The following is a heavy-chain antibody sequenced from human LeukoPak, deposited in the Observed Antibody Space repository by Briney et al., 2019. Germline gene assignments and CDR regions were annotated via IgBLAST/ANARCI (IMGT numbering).Heavy chain of an antibody. CDR1: GFTFSSYA. Sequence: PGRSLRLSCAASGFTFSSYAMSWVRQAPGKGLEWVSTISGSGTNTYYADSVKGRFTISRDNSKNTLFLQLNSLRAADTAEYYCAKVGGYSYAPIHYWGQGTLVTVSS. D-gene: IGHD5-18*01. CDR3: AKVGGYSYAPIHY. CDR2: ISGSGTNT. J-gene: IGHJ4*02. V-gene: IGHV3-23*01.